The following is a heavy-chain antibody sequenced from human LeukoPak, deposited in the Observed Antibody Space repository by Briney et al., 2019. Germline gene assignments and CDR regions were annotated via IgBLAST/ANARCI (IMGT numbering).Heavy chain of an antibody. CDR1: GFTSSRSA. V-gene: IGHV3-23*01. CDR3: VKGRISEDGLDF. CDR2: ISSSGNT. J-gene: IGHJ4*02. Sequence: GGPLRLSCAASGFTSSRSAMTWVRQTPGKGLDWVSSISSSGNTYYADSVKGRFTISRDNSKNMLYLQMNSLRAEDTAVYYCVKGRISEDGLDFWGQGTLVTVSS. D-gene: IGHD6-13*01.